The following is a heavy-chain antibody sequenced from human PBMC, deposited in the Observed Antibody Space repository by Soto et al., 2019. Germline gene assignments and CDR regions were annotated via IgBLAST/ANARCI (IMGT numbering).Heavy chain of an antibody. CDR2: IWYDGSNK. D-gene: IGHD3-16*02. CDR1: GLTFSSYG. Sequence: GGSLRIACAASGLTFSSYGMHWVRQAPGKGLEWVAVIWYDGSNKYYADSVKGRFTISRDNSKNTLYLQMNSLRAEDTAVYYCARAGMDYDYVWGSYRYIPYFDYWGQGTLVTVSS. J-gene: IGHJ4*02. CDR3: ARAGMDYDYVWGSYRYIPYFDY. V-gene: IGHV3-33*01.